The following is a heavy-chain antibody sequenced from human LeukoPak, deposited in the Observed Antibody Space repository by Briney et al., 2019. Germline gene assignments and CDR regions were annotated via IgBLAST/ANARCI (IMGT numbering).Heavy chain of an antibody. CDR1: GFTFRNYW. J-gene: IGHJ4*02. V-gene: IGHV3-74*01. Sequence: TGGSLRLSCAASGFTFRNYWMHWVRQAAGKGLVRVSRINSDGSSTTYADSVKGRLTISRDNAKNTLYLQMSSLRAEDTAVYYCVRESSAWELDYWGQGTLVTVSS. CDR3: VRESSAWELDY. CDR2: INSDGSST. D-gene: IGHD6-19*01.